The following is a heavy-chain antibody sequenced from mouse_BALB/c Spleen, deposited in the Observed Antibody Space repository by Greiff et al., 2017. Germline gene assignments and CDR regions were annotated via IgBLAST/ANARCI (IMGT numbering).Heavy chain of an antibody. J-gene: IGHJ4*01. CDR1: GYSITSDYA. V-gene: IGHV3-2*02. Sequence: VQLQQSGPGLVKPSQSLSLTCTVTGYSITSDYAWNWIRQFPGNKLEWMGYISYSGSTSYNPSLKSRISITRDTSKNQFFLQLNSVTTEDTATYYCARGGDYDLYAMDYWGQGTSVTVSS. CDR3: ARGGDYDLYAMDY. D-gene: IGHD2-4*01. CDR2: ISYSGST.